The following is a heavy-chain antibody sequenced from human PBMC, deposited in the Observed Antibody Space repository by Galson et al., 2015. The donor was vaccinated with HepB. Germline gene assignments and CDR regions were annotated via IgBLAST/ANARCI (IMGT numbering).Heavy chain of an antibody. V-gene: IGHV3-9*01. D-gene: IGHD6-13*01. Sequence: LRLSCAASGFTFDDYAMHWVRQAPGKGLEWVSGISWNSGSIGYADSVKGRFTISRDNAKNSLYLQMNSLRAEDTALYYCAKDIAAAGTYFDYWGQGTLVTVSS. CDR1: GFTFDDYA. CDR3: AKDIAAAGTYFDY. J-gene: IGHJ4*02. CDR2: ISWNSGSI.